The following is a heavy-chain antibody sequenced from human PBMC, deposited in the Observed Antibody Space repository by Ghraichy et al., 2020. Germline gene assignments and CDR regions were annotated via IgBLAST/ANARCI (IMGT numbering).Heavy chain of an antibody. V-gene: IGHV1-69*04. CDR2: IIPILGIA. Sequence: SVKVSCKASGGTFRSYAISWVRQAPGQGLEWMGRIIPILGIANYAQKFQGRVTITADKSTSTVYMELSSLSSEDTAVYYCATSPAPGDIVILPALNWFDPWGQGTLVTASS. D-gene: IGHD2/OR15-2a*01. CDR1: GGTFRSYA. CDR3: ATSPAPGDIVILPALNWFDP. J-gene: IGHJ5*02.